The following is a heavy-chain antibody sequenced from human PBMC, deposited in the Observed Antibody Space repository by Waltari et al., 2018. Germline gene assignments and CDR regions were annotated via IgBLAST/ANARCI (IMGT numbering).Heavy chain of an antibody. D-gene: IGHD1-26*01. J-gene: IGHJ4*01. CDR3: VRDGSGASFTFNY. CDR2: INASNGNT. Sequence: QVHLVQSGAEVKTPGASVKVSCKASGYTFTSYSFTWVRQAPGQGLEWMGWINASNGNTNYAQKFQGRFTMTIYPSTTTAYMELRSLRSDDTAVYYCVRDGSGASFTFNYWGHGTLVTVSS. V-gene: IGHV1-18*01. CDR1: GYTFTSYS.